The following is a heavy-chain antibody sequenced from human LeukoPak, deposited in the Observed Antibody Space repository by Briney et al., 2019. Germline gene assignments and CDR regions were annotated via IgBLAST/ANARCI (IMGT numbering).Heavy chain of an antibody. D-gene: IGHD6-6*01. Sequence: ASVKVSCKASENTFTNYYMHWVRQAPGQGLEWLGLINPNGGRTAYAQNFQGRVTMTRDTSTTTLYMELSSLRSEDTAVYYCARGMSREYSNSPHAFDIWGQGTMVTVSS. J-gene: IGHJ3*02. CDR2: INPNGGRT. CDR3: ARGMSREYSNSPHAFDI. CDR1: ENTFTNYY. V-gene: IGHV1-46*01.